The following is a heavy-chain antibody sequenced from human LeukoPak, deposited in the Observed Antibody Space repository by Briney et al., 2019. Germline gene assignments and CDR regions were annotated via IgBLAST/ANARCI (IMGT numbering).Heavy chain of an antibody. J-gene: IGHJ3*01. CDR1: GGSISSYY. V-gene: IGHV4-59*01. CDR2: IYYNGNT. Sequence: SETLSLTCAVSGGSISSYYWTWIRRPPGRGLEYFGYIYYNGNTYHNPSLNIEVTMSLDTSKNQFSLKLNSVTAADTAVYYCATGSRSSSSDAFDLWGQGTLVTVSS. D-gene: IGHD6-6*01. CDR3: ATGSRSSSSDAFDL.